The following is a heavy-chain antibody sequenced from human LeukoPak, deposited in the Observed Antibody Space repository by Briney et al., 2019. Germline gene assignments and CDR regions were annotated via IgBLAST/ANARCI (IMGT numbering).Heavy chain of an antibody. D-gene: IGHD3-22*01. CDR3: AKDYYDSSGYYDDAFDI. Sequence: PGGSLRLSCAASGFTFSSYAMSWVRQAPGKGLEWVSAISGSGGSTYYADSVKGRFTISRDNSKNTLYLQMNSLRAEDTAVYYCAKDYYDSSGYYDDAFDIWGQGIMVTVSS. CDR1: GFTFSSYA. CDR2: ISGSGGST. J-gene: IGHJ3*02. V-gene: IGHV3-23*01.